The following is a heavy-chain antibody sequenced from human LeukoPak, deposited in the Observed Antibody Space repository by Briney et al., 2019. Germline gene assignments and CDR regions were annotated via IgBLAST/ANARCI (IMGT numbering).Heavy chain of an antibody. Sequence: SETLSLTCTVSGASVSSASYWTWIRQPPGKGVEWIAHIYNGVNTNYNPSLKSRVTISVDTSKNQFSLKLSSVTAADTAVYYCASYSYYYDSSGYFDYWGQGTLVTVSS. V-gene: IGHV4-61*01. J-gene: IGHJ4*02. CDR3: ASYSYYYDSSGYFDY. CDR1: GASVSSASY. CDR2: IYNGVNT. D-gene: IGHD3-22*01.